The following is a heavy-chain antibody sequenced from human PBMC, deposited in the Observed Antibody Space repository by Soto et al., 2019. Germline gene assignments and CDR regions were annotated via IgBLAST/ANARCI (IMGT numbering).Heavy chain of an antibody. CDR1: GGSFGGYI. CDR2: INHSGSS. J-gene: IGHJ4*02. CDR3: TRGLFSGSSYSGSWYYFDS. Sequence: PSETLSLTCAVSGGSFGGYIWTWIRQTPGKGLQWIGQINHSGSSIYNPSLKNRVTISTMSNNKFSLELSSVTAADTAVYYCTRGLFSGSSYSGSWYYFDSWGQGTMVTVPS. V-gene: IGHV4-34*01. D-gene: IGHD1-26*01.